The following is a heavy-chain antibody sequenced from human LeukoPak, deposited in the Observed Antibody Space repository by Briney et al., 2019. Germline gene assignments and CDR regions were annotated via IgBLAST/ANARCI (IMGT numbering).Heavy chain of an antibody. CDR1: GFTFRSYA. D-gene: IGHD5-18*01. V-gene: IGHV3-23*01. CDR3: AKDPRDTAMVPFDY. J-gene: IGHJ4*02. CDR2: ISGSGGST. Sequence: PGASLRLSCAASGFTFRSYAMSWVRQAPGKGLVWVSAISGSGGSTYYADSVKGRFTISRDNSKSTLYLQMNSLRAEDTAVYYCAKDPRDTAMVPFDYWGQGTLVTVSS.